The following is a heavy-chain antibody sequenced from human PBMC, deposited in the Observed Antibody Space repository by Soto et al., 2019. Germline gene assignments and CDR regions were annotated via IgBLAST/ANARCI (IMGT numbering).Heavy chain of an antibody. D-gene: IGHD3-22*01. CDR1: GFSLSTSGVG. CDR3: ADRRADSSGYFFRVDY. J-gene: IGHJ4*02. CDR2: IYWDDDK. Sequence: QITLKESGPTLVKPTQTLTLTCTFSGFSLSTSGVGVGWIRQPPGKALEWLALIYWDDDKRYNPSLRSRLTMTKDTSKHQVVLTMINMDPVATATYFCADRRADSSGYFFRVDYWGQGTLVTVSS. V-gene: IGHV2-5*02.